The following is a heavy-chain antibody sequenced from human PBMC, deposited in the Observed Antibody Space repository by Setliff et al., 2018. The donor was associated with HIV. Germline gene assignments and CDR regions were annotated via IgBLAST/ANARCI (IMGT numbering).Heavy chain of an antibody. J-gene: IGHJ3*02. Sequence: PSETLSLTCTVSGYSISSVSYWGWIRQPPGKGLEWIGSIYHSGNTYHSPALTTRVTMSVDTSKSQFSLKLSSVTAADTGVYYCARLFQWMSYSFDIWGQGTVVTVSS. D-gene: IGHD5-12*01. CDR2: IYHSGNT. CDR3: ARLFQWMSYSFDI. V-gene: IGHV4-38-2*02. CDR1: GYSISSVSY.